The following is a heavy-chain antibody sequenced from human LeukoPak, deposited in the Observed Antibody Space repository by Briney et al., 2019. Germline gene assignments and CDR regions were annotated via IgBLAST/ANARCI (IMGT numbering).Heavy chain of an antibody. CDR1: GGSFSGYY. CDR3: AREPVYYYHSSGYLDY. Sequence: SETLSLTCAVYGGSFSGYYWSWIRQPPGKGLEWIGEINHSGSTNYNPSLKSRVTISVDTSKNQFSLKLSSVTAADTAMYYCAREPVYYYHSSGYLDYWGQGTLVTVSS. CDR2: INHSGST. D-gene: IGHD3-22*01. J-gene: IGHJ4*02. V-gene: IGHV4-34*01.